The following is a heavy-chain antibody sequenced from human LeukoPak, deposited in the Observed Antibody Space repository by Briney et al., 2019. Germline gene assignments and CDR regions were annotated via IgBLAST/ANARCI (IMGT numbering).Heavy chain of an antibody. J-gene: IGHJ3*02. CDR3: ASFYYNLGYGGFDI. CDR1: GFTFDDYG. Sequence: GGSLRLSCAASGFTFDDYGMSWVRQAPGKGLECVSVIYSGGGTYYGDSVKGRFTISRDKSKNTLYLQMNSLRAEDTAVYYCASFYYNLGYGGFDIWGQGTMVTVSS. D-gene: IGHD4-23*01. V-gene: IGHV3-53*01. CDR2: IYSGGGT.